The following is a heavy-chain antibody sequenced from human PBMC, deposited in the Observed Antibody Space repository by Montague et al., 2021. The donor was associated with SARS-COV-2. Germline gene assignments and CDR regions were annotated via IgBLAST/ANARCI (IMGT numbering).Heavy chain of an antibody. D-gene: IGHD2-21*01. CDR3: ARRHIVASNRAFDY. J-gene: IGHJ4*02. Sequence: SETLSLTCTVSGDSITNNYYWCWIRQPPGKGLEWIGTSNHSGTTYYNPPPKSRVTISVDTTNNQFSPMLTSATAADPTVYYCARRHIVASNRAFDYWGQGTLVTVSS. V-gene: IGHV4-38-2*02. CDR1: GDSITNNYY. CDR2: SNHSGTT.